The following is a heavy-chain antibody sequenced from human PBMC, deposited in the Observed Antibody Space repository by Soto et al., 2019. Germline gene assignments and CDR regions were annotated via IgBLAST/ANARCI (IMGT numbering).Heavy chain of an antibody. V-gene: IGHV4-30-2*01. CDR2: IYHSGST. CDR1: GGSISSGGYS. Sequence: PSETLSLTCAVSGGSISSGGYSWSWIRQPPGKGLEWIGYIYHSGSTYYNPSLKSRVTISVDRSKNQFSLKLSSVTAADTAVYYCASFRSDYFDYWGQGTLVTVSS. J-gene: IGHJ4*02. CDR3: ASFRSDYFDY.